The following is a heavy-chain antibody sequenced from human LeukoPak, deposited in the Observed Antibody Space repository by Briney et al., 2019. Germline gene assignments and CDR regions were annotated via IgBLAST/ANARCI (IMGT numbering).Heavy chain of an antibody. CDR2: IHYSGST. CDR1: GGSISSGGYS. J-gene: IGHJ5*02. D-gene: IGHD5-24*01. CDR3: ARVRTRWLQFVGNWFDP. Sequence: SQTLSLTCAVSGGSISSGGYSWGWIRQPPGKGLEWIGYIHYSGSTYYNPSLKSRVTISVDTSKNQFSLKLSSVTAADTAVYYCARVRTRWLQFVGNWFDPWGQGTLVTVSS. V-gene: IGHV4-31*11.